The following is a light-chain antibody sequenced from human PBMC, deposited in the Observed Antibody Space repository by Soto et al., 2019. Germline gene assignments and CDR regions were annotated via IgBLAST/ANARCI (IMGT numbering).Light chain of an antibody. Sequence: QSVLTQSPSVSGAPGQRVTISCTGSSSNIGAGYAVQWYQQLPGTAPKLLIYGNTIRPSGVPDRFSGSKSGTSASLAITGLQTEDEADYYCHSFDSRLRVVFGGGTKLTVL. CDR3: HSFDSRLRVV. CDR1: SSNIGAGYA. V-gene: IGLV1-40*01. J-gene: IGLJ2*01. CDR2: GNT.